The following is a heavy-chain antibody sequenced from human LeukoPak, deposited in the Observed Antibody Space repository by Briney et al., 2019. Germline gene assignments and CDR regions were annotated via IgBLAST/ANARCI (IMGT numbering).Heavy chain of an antibody. Sequence: GGSLRLSCAASGFSFSSYGMHWVRQAPGKGREWVAVISYDGSNKYYVDSVKGRFTISRDNSKNTLYLQMNSLRAEDTAVYYCAKDGAWPLLHYYFDYWGQGTLVTVSS. CDR2: ISYDGSNK. CDR1: GFSFSSYG. D-gene: IGHD2-15*01. J-gene: IGHJ4*02. CDR3: AKDGAWPLLHYYFDY. V-gene: IGHV3-30*18.